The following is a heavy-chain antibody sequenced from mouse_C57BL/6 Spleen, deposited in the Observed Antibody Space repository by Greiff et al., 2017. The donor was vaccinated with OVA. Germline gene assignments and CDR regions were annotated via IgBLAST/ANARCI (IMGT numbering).Heavy chain of an antibody. V-gene: IGHV14-3*01. CDR2: IDPANGNT. Sequence: EVMLVESVAELVRPGASVKLSCTASGFNIKNTYMHWVKQRPEQGLEWIGRIDPANGNTKYAPKFQGKATITADTSSNTAYLQLSSLTSEDTAIYYCARYNCYGSSRYFDYWGQGTTLTVSS. D-gene: IGHD1-1*01. J-gene: IGHJ2*01. CDR1: GFNIKNTY. CDR3: ARYNCYGSSRYFDY.